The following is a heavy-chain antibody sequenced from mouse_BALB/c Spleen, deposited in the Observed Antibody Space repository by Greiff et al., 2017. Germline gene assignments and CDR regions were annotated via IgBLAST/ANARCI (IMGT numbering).Heavy chain of an antibody. D-gene: IGHD4-1*02. CDR2: IDPENGDT. CDR1: GFNIKDYY. V-gene: IGHV14-4*02. Sequence: EVQLQQSGAELVRSGASVKLSCTASGFNIKDYYMHWVKQRPEQGLEWIGWIDPENGDTEYAPKFLGKATMTADTSSNTAYLQLSSLTSEDTAVYYCKGANWDGYWGQGTTLTVSS. CDR3: KGANWDGY. J-gene: IGHJ2*01.